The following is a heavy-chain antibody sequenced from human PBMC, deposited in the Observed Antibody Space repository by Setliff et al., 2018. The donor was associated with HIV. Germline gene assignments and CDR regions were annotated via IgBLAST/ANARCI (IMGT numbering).Heavy chain of an antibody. D-gene: IGHD6-13*01. CDR2: ISSSSSTI. V-gene: IGHV3-48*04. CDR3: VRDTTSGWYNPHLYS. CDR1: GFTFSSYS. Sequence: PGGSLRLSCAASGFTFSSYSMNWVRQAPGKGLEWVSYISSSSSTIYYADSVKGRFTISRDNAKNSLYLQMNSLRAEDTAVYYCVRDTTSGWYNPHLYSWGRGTLVTVSS. J-gene: IGHJ4*02.